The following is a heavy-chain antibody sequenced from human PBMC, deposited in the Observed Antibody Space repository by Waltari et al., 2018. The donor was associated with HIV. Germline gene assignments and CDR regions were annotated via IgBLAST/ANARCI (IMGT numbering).Heavy chain of an antibody. CDR2: INQDGSKK. CDR1: GFTFSPYC. J-gene: IGHJ4*02. Sequence: EVQLVESGGALVQPGGSLRLSCAASGFTFSPYCMSWLRQAPGQGLEWVANINQDGSKKYYVDSVKGRFTISRDNAKNSLYLQMNSLRAEDTAVYYCARDWVLIAARPGDYFDYWGQGTLVTVSS. V-gene: IGHV3-7*01. CDR3: ARDWVLIAARPGDYFDY. D-gene: IGHD6-6*01.